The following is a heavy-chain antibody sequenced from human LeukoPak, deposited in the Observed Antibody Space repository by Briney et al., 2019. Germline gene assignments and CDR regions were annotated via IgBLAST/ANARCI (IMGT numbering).Heavy chain of an antibody. J-gene: IGHJ3*02. CDR2: IYYSGST. D-gene: IGHD4-17*01. CDR3: ARAPYGDAFDI. V-gene: IGHV4-59*01. CDR1: GGSISSYY. Sequence: SETLSLTCAVYGGSISSYYWSWIRQPPGKGLEWIGYIYYSGSTNYNPSLKSRVTISVDTSKNQFSLKLSSVTAADTAVYYCARAPYGDAFDIWGQGTMVTVSS.